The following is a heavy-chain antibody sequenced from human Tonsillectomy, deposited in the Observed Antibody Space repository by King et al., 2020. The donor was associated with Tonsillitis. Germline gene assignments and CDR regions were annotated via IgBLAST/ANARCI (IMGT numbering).Heavy chain of an antibody. CDR1: GFTFDDFA. Sequence: EVQLVESGGGLAQPGRSLRLSCAASGFTFDDFAMHWVRQAPGKGLEWVSGISWDSGDVGFADSVRGRFSISRDNAKNSLYLQMDSLTTEDTAFYYCAKDVRLGMNGVGHFDLWGRGTLVTVSS. CDR2: ISWDSGDV. CDR3: AKDVRLGMNGVGHFDL. D-gene: IGHD3-16*01. J-gene: IGHJ2*01. V-gene: IGHV3-9*01.